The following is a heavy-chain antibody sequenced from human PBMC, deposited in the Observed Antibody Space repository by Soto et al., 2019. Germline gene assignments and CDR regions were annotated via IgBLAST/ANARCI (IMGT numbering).Heavy chain of an antibody. CDR1: GYTFTSYG. J-gene: IGHJ6*02. V-gene: IGHV1-18*01. D-gene: IGHD1-1*01. CDR3: ARDKLEHYYYYGMDV. Sequence: GXSVKVSSKASGYTFTSYGISLVRHAPGQGLEWMRWISAYNGNTNYAQKLQGRVTMTTDTSTSTAYMELRSLRSDDTAVYYCARDKLEHYYYYGMDVWGQGTTVTVSS. CDR2: ISAYNGNT.